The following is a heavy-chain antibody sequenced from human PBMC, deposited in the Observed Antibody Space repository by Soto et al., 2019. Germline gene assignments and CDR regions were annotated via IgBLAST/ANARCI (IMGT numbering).Heavy chain of an antibody. CDR3: AKDGAQWLLLGC. Sequence: GGSLRLSCAASGFTFSNYAMSWVRQAPGKGLEWVSVISGSGGSTYYANSVKGRFTISRDNSKNTLYLQMNSLRAEDTAVYYCAKDGAQWLLLGCWGQGTLVTVSS. CDR2: ISGSGGST. V-gene: IGHV3-23*01. CDR1: GFTFSNYA. D-gene: IGHD6-19*01. J-gene: IGHJ4*02.